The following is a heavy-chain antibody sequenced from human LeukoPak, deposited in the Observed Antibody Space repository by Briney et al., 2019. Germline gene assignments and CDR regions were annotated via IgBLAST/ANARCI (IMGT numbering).Heavy chain of an antibody. CDR3: ARDRRIFIKETVTTNWYFDL. D-gene: IGHD4-17*01. J-gene: IGHJ2*01. V-gene: IGHV4-39*07. CDR1: GGSINSSSYY. CDR2: IYTSGST. Sequence: SETLSLTCTVSGGSINSSSYYWGWIRQPPGKGLEWIGRIYTSGSTNYNPSLKSRVTMSVDTSKNQFSLKLSSVTAADTAVYYCARDRRIFIKETVTTNWYFDLWGRGTLVTVSS.